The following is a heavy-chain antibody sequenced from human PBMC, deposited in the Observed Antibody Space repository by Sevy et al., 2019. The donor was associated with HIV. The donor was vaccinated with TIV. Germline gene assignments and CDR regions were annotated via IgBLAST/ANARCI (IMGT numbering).Heavy chain of an antibody. Sequence: GGSLRLSCAASGFSISGYGMHWVRQAPGKGLEWVANINQDGSEKYYSDSLKGRFSISRDNSKNSVHLQINTLRAEDTAVYYCAREGSAYDTYYYHYAMDVWGQGTTVTVSS. CDR2: INQDGSEK. CDR1: GFSISGYG. J-gene: IGHJ6*02. V-gene: IGHV3-7*01. CDR3: AREGSAYDTYYYHYAMDV. D-gene: IGHD5-12*01.